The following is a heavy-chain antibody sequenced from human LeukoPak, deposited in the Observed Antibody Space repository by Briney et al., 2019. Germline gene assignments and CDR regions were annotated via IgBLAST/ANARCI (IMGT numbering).Heavy chain of an antibody. V-gene: IGHV1-24*01. Sequence: ASVKVSCKVSGYTLTELSMHWVRQAPGKGLEWMGGFDPEDGETIYAQKFQGRVTMTEDTSTGTAYMELSSLRSEDTAVYYCATAPGIWSGYYAGTPSGLDWGQGTLVTVSS. CDR1: GYTLTELS. D-gene: IGHD3-3*01. J-gene: IGHJ4*02. CDR3: ATAPGIWSGYYAGTPSGLD. CDR2: FDPEDGET.